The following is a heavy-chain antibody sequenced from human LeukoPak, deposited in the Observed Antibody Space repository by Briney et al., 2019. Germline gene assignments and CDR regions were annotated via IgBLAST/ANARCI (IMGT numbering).Heavy chain of an antibody. CDR1: GFTFRSYA. CDR2: ISDGGGRT. V-gene: IGHV3-23*01. J-gene: IGHJ4*02. Sequence: GGSLRLSCGASGFTFRSYAMSWVRQARGKGLEWVSAISDGGGRTYYADSVKGRFTISRDNSKNTLYLHMNSLRAEDTALYYCAKETGIILVRGAVDYWGQGTLVTVSS. D-gene: IGHD3-10*01. CDR3: AKETGIILVRGAVDY.